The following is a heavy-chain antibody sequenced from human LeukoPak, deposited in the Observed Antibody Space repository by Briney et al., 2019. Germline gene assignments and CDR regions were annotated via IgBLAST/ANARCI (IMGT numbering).Heavy chain of an antibody. J-gene: IGHJ4*02. CDR2: IYSGGST. Sequence: GGSLRLSCAAPGFTVSSNYMSWVRQAPGKGLEWVSVIYSGGSTYYADSVKGRFTISRDNSKNTLYLQMNSLRAEDTAVYYCARRGLVRGLDYWGQGTLVTVSS. CDR3: ARRGLVRGLDY. CDR1: GFTVSSNY. V-gene: IGHV3-66*04. D-gene: IGHD6-6*01.